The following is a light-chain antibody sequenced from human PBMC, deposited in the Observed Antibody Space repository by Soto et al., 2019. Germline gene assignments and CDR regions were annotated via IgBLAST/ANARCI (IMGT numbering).Light chain of an antibody. CDR2: EGS. J-gene: IGLJ1*01. Sequence: QSALTQPAYVSGSPGQSITISCTGTSGDVGSYNLVSWYQQHPGKAPKLMIYEGSKRPSGVSNRFSGSKSGNTASLTISGLQAEDEADYYCCSYAGSSTFAYVFGTGTKVTVL. V-gene: IGLV2-23*03. CDR3: CSYAGSSTFAYV. CDR1: SGDVGSYNL.